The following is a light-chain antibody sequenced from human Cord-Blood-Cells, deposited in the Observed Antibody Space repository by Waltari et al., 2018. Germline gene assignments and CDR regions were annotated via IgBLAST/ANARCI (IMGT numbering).Light chain of an antibody. CDR3: AAWDDSLSGLV. V-gene: IGLV1-47*01. CDR1: SSNLGSNY. J-gene: IGLJ3*02. CDR2: RNN. Sequence: QSVLTQPPSASGTPGQRVTISCSGSSSNLGSNYVYWYQQLPGTAPKLRIYRNNQRPSGVPDRFSGSKSGTSASLAISGLRSEDEADYYCAAWDDSLSGLVFGGGTKLTVL.